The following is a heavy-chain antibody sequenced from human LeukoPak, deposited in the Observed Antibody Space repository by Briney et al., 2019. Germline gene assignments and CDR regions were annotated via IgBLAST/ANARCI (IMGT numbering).Heavy chain of an antibody. CDR3: ARGPVLLWIGAYGMDV. D-gene: IGHD3-10*01. CDR2: IYYSGST. CDR1: GGSISSSSYY. V-gene: IGHV4-39*07. J-gene: IGHJ6*02. Sequence: SETLSLTCTVSGGSISSSSYYWGWIRQPPGKGLEWIGSIYYSGSTNYNPSLKSRVTISVDTSKNQFSLKLSSVTAADTAVYYCARGPVLLWIGAYGMDVWGQGTTVTVSS.